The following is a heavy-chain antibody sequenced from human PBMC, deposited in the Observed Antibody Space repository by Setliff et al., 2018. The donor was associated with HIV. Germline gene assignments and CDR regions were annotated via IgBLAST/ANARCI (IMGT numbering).Heavy chain of an antibody. CDR3: ARARFWSGYYTGDNYYYMDV. V-gene: IGHV4-39*07. D-gene: IGHD3-3*01. J-gene: IGHJ6*03. CDR1: GGSISSTSYY. Sequence: PSETLSLTCTVSGGSISSTSYYWGWIRQSPGKGLEWIGEINHTGSTNYNPSLKGRITISVDTSKNQFSLKLSSVTAADTAVYYCARARFWSGYYTGDNYYYMDVWGKGTTVTVSS. CDR2: INHTGST.